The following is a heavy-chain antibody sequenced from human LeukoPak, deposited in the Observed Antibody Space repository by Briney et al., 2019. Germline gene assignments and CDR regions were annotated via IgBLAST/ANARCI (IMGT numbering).Heavy chain of an antibody. J-gene: IGHJ4*02. Sequence: ASVKVSCKASGYTFTSHGISWVRQAPGQGLGWMGWISAYNGNTNYAQKLQGRVTMTTDTSTSTAYMELRSLRSDDTAVYYCARVIVATSQNDYWGQGTLVTVSS. D-gene: IGHD5-12*01. CDR3: ARVIVATSQNDY. V-gene: IGHV1-18*01. CDR1: GYTFTSHG. CDR2: ISAYNGNT.